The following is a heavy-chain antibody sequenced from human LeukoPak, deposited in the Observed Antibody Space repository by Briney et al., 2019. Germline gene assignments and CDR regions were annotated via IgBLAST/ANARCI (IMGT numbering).Heavy chain of an antibody. D-gene: IGHD1-1*01. V-gene: IGHV3-23*01. J-gene: IGHJ3*02. CDR3: AKDLNDYPDAFDI. CDR1: GFTFSSYA. Sequence: PGGSLRLSCAASGFTFSSYAMSWVRQAPGRGLEWVSAISGSGGSTYYADSVKGRFTISRDNSKNTLYLQMNSLRAEDTAVYYCAKDLNDYPDAFDIWGQGTMVTVSS. CDR2: ISGSGGST.